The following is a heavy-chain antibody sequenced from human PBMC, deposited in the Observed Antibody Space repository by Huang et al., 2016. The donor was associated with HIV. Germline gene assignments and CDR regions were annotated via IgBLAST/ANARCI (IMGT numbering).Heavy chain of an antibody. CDR2: INPNTGNP. J-gene: IGHJ4*02. Sequence: QVQLVQSGSELKKPGASVKVYCKGSGYTFTRYAMNWVRQAPGQGLECMGGINPNTGNPTYAQGFTGRFVLSLDTSVRTAYLQISSLKAEDTAVYYCASSPREVFGVFDYWGQGTLVTVSS. CDR3: ASSPREVFGVFDY. V-gene: IGHV7-4-1*02. CDR1: GYTFTRYA. D-gene: IGHD3-3*01.